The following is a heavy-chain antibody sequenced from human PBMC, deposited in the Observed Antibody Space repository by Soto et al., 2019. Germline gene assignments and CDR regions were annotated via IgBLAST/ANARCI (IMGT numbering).Heavy chain of an antibody. Sequence: GASVKVSCKASGYTFTSYGISWVRQAPGQALEWMGWISAYNGNTNYAQKLQGRVTMTTDTSTSTVYMELRSLRSDDTAVYYCARASGSSYWFDPWGQGTLVTAPQ. CDR3: ARASGSSYWFDP. J-gene: IGHJ5*02. V-gene: IGHV1-18*01. CDR2: ISAYNGNT. D-gene: IGHD1-26*01. CDR1: GYTFTSYG.